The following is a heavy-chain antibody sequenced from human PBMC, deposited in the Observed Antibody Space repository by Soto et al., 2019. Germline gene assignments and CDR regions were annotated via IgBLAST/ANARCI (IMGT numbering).Heavy chain of an antibody. J-gene: IGHJ4*02. CDR2: IFSNDEK. D-gene: IGHD5-12*01. Sequence: QVTLKESGPVLVKPTETLTLTCTVSGFSLSNARMGVSWIRQPPGKALEWLAHIFSNDEKSYSTYLKSRLTISTDPSKGQVVLTMTNMDPVDTATYYCARISILPSGEYYFDYWGQGTLVTVSS. CDR3: ARISILPSGEYYFDY. CDR1: GFSLSNARMG. V-gene: IGHV2-26*01.